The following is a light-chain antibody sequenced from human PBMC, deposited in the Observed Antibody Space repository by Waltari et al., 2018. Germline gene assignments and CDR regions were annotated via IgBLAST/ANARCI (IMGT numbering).Light chain of an antibody. J-gene: IGKJ1*01. V-gene: IGKV1-5*03. CDR1: HSISSW. CDR2: KAS. Sequence: DIQMTQSPPTLSASVGDRVTITCRASHSISSWLAWYQQKPGKAPKLLIYKASSLQSGFPSRFSGSGSGTEFTLTISSLQPDDFATFYCQQYNTYPWTFGQGTKVEIK. CDR3: QQYNTYPWT.